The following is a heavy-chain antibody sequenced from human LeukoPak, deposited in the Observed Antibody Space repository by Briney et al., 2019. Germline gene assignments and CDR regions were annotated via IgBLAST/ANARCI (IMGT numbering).Heavy chain of an antibody. Sequence: PGGSLRLSCAASGFTFSNYLMHWVRQAPGEGLVWVSRITSDGGSTHYADSVKGRFTISRDNAKNTLYLQMNSLTAEDTAVYYCVSLGYCSTSSCQPWGQGTLVTVSS. J-gene: IGHJ4*02. D-gene: IGHD2-2*01. CDR3: VSLGYCSTSSCQP. CDR1: GFTFSNYL. CDR2: ITSDGGST. V-gene: IGHV3-74*01.